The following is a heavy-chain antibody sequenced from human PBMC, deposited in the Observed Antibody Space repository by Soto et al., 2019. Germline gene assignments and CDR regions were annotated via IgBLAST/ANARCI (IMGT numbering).Heavy chain of an antibody. V-gene: IGHV4-30-2*01. D-gene: IGHD3-3*01. CDR1: GGSISSGGYS. J-gene: IGHJ4*02. CDR2: IYHSGST. CDR3: ARGFVLRFLEWLSTPPDY. Sequence: PSETLSLTCAVSGGSISSGGYSWSWIRQPPGKGLEWIGYIYHSGSTYYNPSLKSRVTISVDRSKNQFSLKLSSVTAADTAVYYCARGFVLRFLEWLSTPPDYWGQGTLVTVSS.